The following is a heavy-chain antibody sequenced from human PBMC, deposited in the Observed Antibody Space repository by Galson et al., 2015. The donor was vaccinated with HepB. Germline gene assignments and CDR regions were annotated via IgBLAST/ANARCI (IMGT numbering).Heavy chain of an antibody. CDR1: GDSVSTNSAA. V-gene: IGHV6-1*01. J-gene: IGHJ4*02. CDR2: IYYRSKWYN. D-gene: IGHD6-19*01. CDR3: ASDPVAGYYFGY. Sequence: CAISGDSVSTNSAAWNWIRQSPSRGLEWLGRIYYRSKWYNDYAVSVKSRITVNPDTSKNQLSMQFNSVTPEDTAVYYCASDPVAGYYFGYWGQGTLVTVSS.